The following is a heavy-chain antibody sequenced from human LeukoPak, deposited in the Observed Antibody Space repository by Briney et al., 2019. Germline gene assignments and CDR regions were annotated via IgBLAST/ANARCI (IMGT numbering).Heavy chain of an antibody. V-gene: IGHV4-59*08. Sequence: PSETLSLTCNESGDSLTSHFWSWIRQTPGKGLEWIGYVFHSGTTNYSPSLKSRVTISLDTSKKQFYLRLASVTAADTALYYCARRMATVTDAFDIWGRGTMVSVSS. CDR2: VFHSGTT. J-gene: IGHJ3*02. D-gene: IGHD5-24*01. CDR1: GDSLTSHF. CDR3: ARRMATVTDAFDI.